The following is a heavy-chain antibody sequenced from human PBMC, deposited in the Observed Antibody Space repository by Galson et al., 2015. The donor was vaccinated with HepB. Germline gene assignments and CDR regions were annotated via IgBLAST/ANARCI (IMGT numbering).Heavy chain of an antibody. CDR3: VKDQVDIVAEGGY. CDR1: GFTFSSYA. V-gene: IGHV3-64D*06. D-gene: IGHD5-12*01. J-gene: IGHJ4*02. CDR2: ISSNGGST. Sequence: SLRLSCAASGFTFSSYAMHWVRQAPGKGLEYVSAISSNGGSTYYADSVKGRFTISRDNSKNTLYLQMSSLRAEDTAVYYCVKDQVDIVAEGGYWGQGTLVTVSS.